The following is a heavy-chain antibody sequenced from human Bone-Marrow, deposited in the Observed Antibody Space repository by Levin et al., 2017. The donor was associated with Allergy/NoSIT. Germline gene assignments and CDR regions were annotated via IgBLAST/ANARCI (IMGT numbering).Heavy chain of an antibody. CDR2: ISYDGSNK. Sequence: GESLKISCAASGFTFSSYGMHWVRQAPGKGLEWVAVISYDGSNKYYADSVKGRFTISRDNSKNTLYLQMNSLRAEDTAVYYCAKPPLATPYDFWSVLDPWGQGTLVTVSS. CDR1: GFTFSSYG. V-gene: IGHV3-30*18. J-gene: IGHJ5*02. D-gene: IGHD3-3*01. CDR3: AKPPLATPYDFWSVLDP.